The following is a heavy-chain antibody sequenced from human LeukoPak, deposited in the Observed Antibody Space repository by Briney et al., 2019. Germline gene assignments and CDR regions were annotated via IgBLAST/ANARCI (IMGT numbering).Heavy chain of an antibody. J-gene: IGHJ4*02. CDR2: IIPILGIA. Sequence: ASVKVSCKASGGTFSSYAIGWVRQAPGQGLEWMGRIIPILGIANYAQKFQGRVTITADKSTSTAYMELSSLRSEDTAVYYCARALSSSWSGAAFDYWGQGTMVTVSS. CDR3: ARALSSSWSGAAFDY. CDR1: GGTFSSYA. V-gene: IGHV1-69*04. D-gene: IGHD6-13*01.